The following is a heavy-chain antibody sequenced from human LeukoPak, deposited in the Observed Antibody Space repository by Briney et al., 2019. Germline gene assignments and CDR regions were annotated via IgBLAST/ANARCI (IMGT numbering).Heavy chain of an antibody. CDR1: GFTFSSYA. J-gene: IGHJ4*02. CDR3: AKVRVRGVIITIFDY. D-gene: IGHD3-10*02. CDR2: ISGSGGST. V-gene: IGHV3-23*01. Sequence: PGGSLRLSCAASGFTFSSYAMSWVRQAPGKGLEWVSAISGSGGSTYYADSVKGRFTISRDNSKNTLYLQMNILRAEDTAVYYCAKVRVRGVIITIFDYWGQGTLVTVSS.